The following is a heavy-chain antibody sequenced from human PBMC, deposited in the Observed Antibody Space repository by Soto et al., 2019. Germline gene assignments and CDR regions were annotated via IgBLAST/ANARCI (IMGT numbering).Heavy chain of an antibody. V-gene: IGHV4-4*02. D-gene: IGHD3-10*01. CDR1: SGTISSSNW. CDR3: TCLGIIDTQRELDN. Sequence: PSETLSLTCAVSSGTISSSNWWTWVRQPPEKELERIGEINQSGSPNYNPSLRSRVTISVDKSKSKFFLKLSSVTAADTTIYYCTCLGIIDTQRELDNWGQRTLVTVSS. J-gene: IGHJ4*02. CDR2: INQSGSP.